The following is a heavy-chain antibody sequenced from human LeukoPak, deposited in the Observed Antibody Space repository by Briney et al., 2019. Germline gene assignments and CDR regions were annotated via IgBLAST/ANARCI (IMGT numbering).Heavy chain of an antibody. J-gene: IGHJ4*02. CDR3: AKVGAVYSSGWSFDY. Sequence: GGSLRLSCAASGFTFSSYGMPWVRQAPGKGLEWVAVISYDGSNKYYADSVKGRFTISRDNSKNTLYLQMNSLRAEDTAVYYCAKVGAVYSSGWSFDYWGQGTLVTVSS. CDR2: ISYDGSNK. D-gene: IGHD6-19*01. CDR1: GFTFSSYG. V-gene: IGHV3-30*18.